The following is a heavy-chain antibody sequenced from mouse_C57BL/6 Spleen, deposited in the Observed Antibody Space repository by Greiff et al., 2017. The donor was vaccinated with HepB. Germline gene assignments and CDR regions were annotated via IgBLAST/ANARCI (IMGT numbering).Heavy chain of an antibody. V-gene: IGHV5-4*03. J-gene: IGHJ3*01. CDR2: ISDGGSYT. Sequence: EVKLVESGGGLVKPGGSLKLSCAASGFTFSSYAMSWVRQTPEKRLEWVATISDGGSYTYYPDNVKGRFTISRDNAKNNLYLQMSHLKSEDTAMYYCARVDQGPWFAYWGQGTLVTVSA. CDR1: GFTFSSYA. D-gene: IGHD3-2*02. CDR3: ARVDQGPWFAY.